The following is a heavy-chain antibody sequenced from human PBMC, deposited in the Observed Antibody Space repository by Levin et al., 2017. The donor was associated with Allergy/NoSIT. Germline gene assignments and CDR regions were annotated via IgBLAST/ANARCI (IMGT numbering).Heavy chain of an antibody. CDR3: AKDVYGSGWYPLGNDAFEM. Sequence: SCAASGFTFSAYSLNWVRQAPGKGLEWVSCITSSTYKYYADSVKGRFTISRDNSKNTLDLQMNRLRAEDTAVYYCAKDVYGSGWYPLGNDAFEMWGQGTKVSVSS. CDR2: ITSSTYK. CDR1: GFTFSAYS. V-gene: IGHV3-21*01. D-gene: IGHD6-19*01. J-gene: IGHJ3*02.